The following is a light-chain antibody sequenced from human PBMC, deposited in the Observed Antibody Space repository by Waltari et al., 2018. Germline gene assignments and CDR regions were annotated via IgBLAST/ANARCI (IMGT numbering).Light chain of an antibody. CDR1: QSVSRA. J-gene: IGKJ1*01. V-gene: IGKV3-20*01. CDR2: GAS. CDR3: QHYLRLPVT. Sequence: EIVLTQSPGTLSLSLGERATLSCRASQSVSRALTWYQQKPGQAPSLLIYGASTRGTGIPDRVSGSGSGTDFSLTISRLEPDDFAVYYCQHYLRLPVTFGQGTTVEI.